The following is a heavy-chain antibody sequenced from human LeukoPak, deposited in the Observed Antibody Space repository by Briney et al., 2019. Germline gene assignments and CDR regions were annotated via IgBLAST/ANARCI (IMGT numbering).Heavy chain of an antibody. CDR2: INAGNGNT. Sequence: GASVKVSCKASGYTFTSYAMHWVRQAPGQRLEWMGWINAGNGNTKYSQKFQGRVTITRDTSASTAYMELSSLRSEDTAVYYCARAPISYYYDSSVIHAFDIWGQGTMVTVSS. CDR3: ARAPISYYYDSSVIHAFDI. CDR1: GYTFTSYA. D-gene: IGHD3-22*01. J-gene: IGHJ3*02. V-gene: IGHV1-3*01.